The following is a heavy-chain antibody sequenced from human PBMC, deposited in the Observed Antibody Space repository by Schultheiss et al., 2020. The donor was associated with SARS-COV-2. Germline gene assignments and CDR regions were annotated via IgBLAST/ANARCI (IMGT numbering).Heavy chain of an antibody. D-gene: IGHD6-13*01. CDR1: GFTFSSYE. J-gene: IGHJ5*02. CDR3: AREEQQLVGGPGWFDP. Sequence: GGSLRLSCAASGFTFSSYEMNWVRQAPGKGLEWVSYISSSSSYIYYADSVKGRFTISRDNAKNTLYLQMNSLRAEDTAVYYCAREEQQLVGGPGWFDPWGQGTLVTVSS. V-gene: IGHV3-21*05. CDR2: ISSSSSYI.